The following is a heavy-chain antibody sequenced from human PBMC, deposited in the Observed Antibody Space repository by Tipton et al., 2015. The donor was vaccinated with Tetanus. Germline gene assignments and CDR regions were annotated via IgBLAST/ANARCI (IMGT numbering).Heavy chain of an antibody. CDR2: IYYSGST. D-gene: IGHD5-12*01. CDR3: ARASESAYDSTFGIDV. CDR1: GGSISSYY. Sequence: TLSLTCTVSGGSISSYYWSWIRQPPGKGLEWIGYIYYSGSTNYNPSLKSRVTISIDTSKNQFSLKLSSVTAADTAVYYCARASESAYDSTFGIDVSAQGTAATVSS. V-gene: IGHV4-59*01. J-gene: IGHJ6*02.